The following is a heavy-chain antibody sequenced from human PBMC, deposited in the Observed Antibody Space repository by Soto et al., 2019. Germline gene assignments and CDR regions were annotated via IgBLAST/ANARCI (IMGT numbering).Heavy chain of an antibody. CDR1: GYSFTSYW. V-gene: IGHV5-10-1*01. Sequence: GESLKISCKGSGYSFTSYWISWVRQMPGKGLEWMGRIDPSDSYTNYSPSFQGHVTISADKSISTAYLQWSSLKASDTAMYYCASDIVVVPAAITDYYYYGMDVWGQGTTVTVSS. D-gene: IGHD2-2*02. J-gene: IGHJ6*02. CDR2: IDPSDSYT. CDR3: ASDIVVVPAAITDYYYYGMDV.